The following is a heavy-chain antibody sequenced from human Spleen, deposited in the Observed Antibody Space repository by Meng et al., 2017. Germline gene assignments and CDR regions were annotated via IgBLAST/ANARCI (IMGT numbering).Heavy chain of an antibody. CDR1: GFSFNSYW. Sequence: GESLKISCAASGFSFNSYWMSWVRQAPGKGLEWVANIKQDGSEKYYVDSVKGRFTISRDNARNTLYLQMSSLRVEDTAVYYCARGCGGSCLAADSWGQGTLVTVSS. CDR3: ARGCGGSCLAADS. J-gene: IGHJ4*02. V-gene: IGHV3-7*01. CDR2: IKQDGSEK. D-gene: IGHD2-15*01.